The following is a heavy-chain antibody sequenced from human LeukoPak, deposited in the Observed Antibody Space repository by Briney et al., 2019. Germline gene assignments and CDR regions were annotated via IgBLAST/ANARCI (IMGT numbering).Heavy chain of an antibody. CDR1: GFTFSSYW. J-gene: IGHJ3*02. CDR3: ASSSRHSGPAFDI. V-gene: IGHV3-74*01. CDR2: INSDGSST. Sequence: GSLRLSCAASGFTFSSYWMHWVRQAPGKGLVGVSRINSDGSSTSYADSVKGRFTISRDNDKNTLYLQMNSLRAEDTAVYYCASSSRHSGPAFDIWGQGTMVTVSS. D-gene: IGHD2-8*02.